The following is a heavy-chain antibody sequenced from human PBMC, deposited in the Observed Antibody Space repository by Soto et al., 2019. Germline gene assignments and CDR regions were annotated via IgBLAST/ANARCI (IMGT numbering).Heavy chain of an antibody. CDR3: AKMTYYDSSGYYYTIGTFDY. D-gene: IGHD3-22*01. CDR2: ISGSGGST. V-gene: IGHV3-23*01. Sequence: GGSLRLSCAASGVTFSSYAMSWVRQAPGKGLEWVSAISGSGGSTYYADSVKGRFTISRDNSKNTLYLQMNSLRAEDTAVYYCAKMTYYDSSGYYYTIGTFDYWGQGTLVTVSS. J-gene: IGHJ4*02. CDR1: GVTFSSYA.